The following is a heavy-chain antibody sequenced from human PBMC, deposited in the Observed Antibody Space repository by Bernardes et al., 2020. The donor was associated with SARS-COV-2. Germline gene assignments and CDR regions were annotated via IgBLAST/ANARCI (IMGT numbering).Heavy chain of an antibody. CDR3: AAAVRGLYFDY. Sequence: GESLMISCKTSGLSFSEAWIGWVRQMPGTGLEWMGIIYPDDSETDYSPSFQGRVTFSADKSTTTAYLHWSSLKASDTAMYFCAAAVRGLYFDYWGQGTLVTVSS. CDR2: IYPDDSET. J-gene: IGHJ4*02. CDR1: GLSFSEAW. V-gene: IGHV5-51*01.